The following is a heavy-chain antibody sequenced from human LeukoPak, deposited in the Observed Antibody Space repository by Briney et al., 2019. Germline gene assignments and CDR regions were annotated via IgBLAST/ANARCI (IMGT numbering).Heavy chain of an antibody. J-gene: IGHJ4*02. CDR2: ISGSGGST. V-gene: IGHV3-23*01. D-gene: IGHD3-16*01. Sequence: GGSLRLSCTASGFTFGDYAISWVRQAPGKGLEWVSSISGSGGSTYFADSVKGRFTISRDNSKNTLYLQMNSLRAEDTAVYYRAKDFPRGGPFDYWGQGTLVTVSS. CDR1: GFTFGDYA. CDR3: AKDFPRGGPFDY.